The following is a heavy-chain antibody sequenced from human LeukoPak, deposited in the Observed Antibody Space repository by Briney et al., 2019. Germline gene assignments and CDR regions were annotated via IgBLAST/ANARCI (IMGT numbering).Heavy chain of an antibody. CDR1: GFTFSSYD. Sequence: GGSLRLSCAASGFTFSSYDMHWVRQATGKGLEWVSAIGTAGDTYYPGSVKGRFTISRKNAKNSLYLQMNSLRAGDTAVYYCARENYYDSSGYPRGAFDIWGQGTMVTVSS. CDR3: ARENYYDSSGYPRGAFDI. J-gene: IGHJ3*02. CDR2: IGTAGDT. D-gene: IGHD3-22*01. V-gene: IGHV3-13*01.